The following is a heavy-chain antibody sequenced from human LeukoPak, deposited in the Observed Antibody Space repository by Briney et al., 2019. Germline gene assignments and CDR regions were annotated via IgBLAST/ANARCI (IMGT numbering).Heavy chain of an antibody. J-gene: IGHJ4*02. CDR1: GFTFSSYG. CDR2: ISGSGGST. D-gene: IGHD2-15*01. CDR3: AKTGRSGYFDY. V-gene: IGHV3-23*01. Sequence: GGTLRRSCAASGFTFSSYGMSWVRQAPGKGLEWVSAISGSGGSTYYAESVKGRFTISRDNSKNTLYLQMNSLRAEDTAVYYCAKTGRSGYFDYWGQGTLVTVSS.